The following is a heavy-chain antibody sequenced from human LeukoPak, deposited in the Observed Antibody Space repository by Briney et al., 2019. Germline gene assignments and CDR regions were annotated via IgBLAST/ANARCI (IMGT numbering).Heavy chain of an antibody. D-gene: IGHD3-9*01. CDR1: GYTFTGYY. V-gene: IGHV1-2*02. Sequence: ASVKVSCKASGYTFTGYYMHWVRQAPGQGLEWMGWINPKSGDTNFAQKFQGRVTMTRDTSISTAYMELSRLISDDTAVYYCATLYYDILTGARDYWGQGTLVTVSS. CDR3: ATLYYDILTGARDY. J-gene: IGHJ4*02. CDR2: INPKSGDT.